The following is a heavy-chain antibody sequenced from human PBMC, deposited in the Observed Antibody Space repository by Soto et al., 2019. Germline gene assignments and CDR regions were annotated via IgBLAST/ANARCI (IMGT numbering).Heavy chain of an antibody. CDR3: ARAHYGDYGYGMDV. Sequence: QLQLQESGSGLVKPSQTLSLTCAVSGGSISSGGYSWSWIRQPPGKGLEWIGYIYHSGTTYYNPSLKRRVTISVDRSPNQFSRKLSSVTAADTAVYYCARAHYGDYGYGMDVWGQGTTVNVSS. D-gene: IGHD4-17*01. CDR2: IYHSGTT. J-gene: IGHJ6*02. V-gene: IGHV4-30-2*01. CDR1: GGSISSGGYS.